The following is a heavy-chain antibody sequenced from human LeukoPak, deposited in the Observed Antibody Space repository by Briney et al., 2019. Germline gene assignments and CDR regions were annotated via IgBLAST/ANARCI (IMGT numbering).Heavy chain of an antibody. CDR3: AKDHRQWLVREYYFDY. CDR2: ISGSGGST. CDR1: GFTFSSYA. D-gene: IGHD6-19*01. V-gene: IGHV3-23*01. Sequence: PGGSLRLSCAASGFTFSSYAMSWVRQAPGKGLEWVSAISGSGGSTYYADSVKGRFTISRDNSKNTLYLQVNSLRAEDTAVYYCAKDHRQWLVREYYFDYWGQGTLVTVSS. J-gene: IGHJ4*02.